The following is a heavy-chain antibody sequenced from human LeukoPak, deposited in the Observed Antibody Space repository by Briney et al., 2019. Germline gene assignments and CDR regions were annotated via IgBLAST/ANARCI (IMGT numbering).Heavy chain of an antibody. CDR2: ISYDGSNK. CDR3: ARCGAFGVSDY. Sequence: GGSLRLSCAASGFTFSSYAMHWVRQAPGKGLEWVAVISYDGSNKYYADSVKGRFTISRDNSKNTLYLQMNSLRAEDTAVCYCARCGAFGVSDYWGQGTLVTVSS. J-gene: IGHJ4*02. CDR1: GFTFSSYA. D-gene: IGHD3-3*01. V-gene: IGHV3-30*04.